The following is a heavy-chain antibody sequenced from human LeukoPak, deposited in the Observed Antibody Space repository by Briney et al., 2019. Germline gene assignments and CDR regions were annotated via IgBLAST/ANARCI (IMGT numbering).Heavy chain of an antibody. CDR3: ASQWNEYSSSSG. CDR2: ISSSSYI. J-gene: IGHJ4*02. Sequence: GGSLRLSCAASGFTFSSYSMNWVRPAPGKGLEWVSSISSSSYIYYADSVKGRFTISRDNAKNSLYLQMNSLRAEDTAVYYCASQWNEYSSSSGWGQGTLVTVSS. D-gene: IGHD6-6*01. CDR1: GFTFSSYS. V-gene: IGHV3-21*01.